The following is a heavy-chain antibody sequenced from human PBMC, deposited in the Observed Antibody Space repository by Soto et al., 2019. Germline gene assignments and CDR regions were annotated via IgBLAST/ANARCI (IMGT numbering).Heavy chain of an antibody. D-gene: IGHD3-3*01. CDR3: ARRGGPLEWSNWFDP. CDR2: IYHSGST. CDR1: GGSISSGGYS. Sequence: QLQLQESGSGLVKPSQTLSLTCAVSGGSISSGGYSWSWIRQPPGKGLEWIGYIYHSGSTYYNPSLQSRVTISVDRSKNQFSRKLSSVTAADTAVYYCARRGGPLEWSNWFDPWGQGTLVTVSS. V-gene: IGHV4-30-2*01. J-gene: IGHJ5*02.